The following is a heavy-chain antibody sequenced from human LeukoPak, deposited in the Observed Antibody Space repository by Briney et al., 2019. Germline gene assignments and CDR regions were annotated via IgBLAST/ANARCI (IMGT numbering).Heavy chain of an antibody. V-gene: IGHV5-51*01. Sequence: GESLKISCKGSGYSFTSYWIGWVRQMPGKGLEWMGIIYPGDSDTRYSPSFQGQVTISADKSISTAYLQWSSLKASDTAMYYCARGASGYVDYYYYYMDVWGKGTTVTVSS. D-gene: IGHD5-12*01. CDR3: ARGASGYVDYYYYYMDV. J-gene: IGHJ6*03. CDR1: GYSFTSYW. CDR2: IYPGDSDT.